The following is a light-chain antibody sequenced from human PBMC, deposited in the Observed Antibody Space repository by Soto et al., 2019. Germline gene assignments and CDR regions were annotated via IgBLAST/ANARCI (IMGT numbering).Light chain of an antibody. CDR1: NVGSKR. Sequence: SYELTQPPSVSVAPGQTARITCGGNNVGSKRVNWYQQKPGQAPVLVVYDDSDRPSGIPERFSGSDSGNTATLTISRVEAGDEADYYCQVRDSSTDHYVFGTGTKVTVL. CDR3: QVRDSSTDHYV. J-gene: IGLJ1*01. CDR2: DDS. V-gene: IGLV3-21*02.